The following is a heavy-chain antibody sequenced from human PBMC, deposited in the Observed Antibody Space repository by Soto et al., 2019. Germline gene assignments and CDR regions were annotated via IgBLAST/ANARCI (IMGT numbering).Heavy chain of an antibody. CDR1: GGSISSGDYY. CDR2: IYYSGST. Sequence: SETLSLTCTVSGGSISSGDYYWSWIRQPPGKGLEWIGYIYYSGSTYYNPSLKSRVTISVDTSKNQFSLKLSSVTAADTAVYYCARARYSNYVPYYYYYYGMDVWGQGTTVTVPS. CDR3: ARARYSNYVPYYYYYYGMDV. J-gene: IGHJ6*02. V-gene: IGHV4-30-4*01. D-gene: IGHD4-4*01.